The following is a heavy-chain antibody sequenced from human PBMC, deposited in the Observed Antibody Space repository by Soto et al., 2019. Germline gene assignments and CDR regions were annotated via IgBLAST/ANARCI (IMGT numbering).Heavy chain of an antibody. V-gene: IGHV3-11*01. J-gene: IGHJ6*02. CDR3: ARTGIFGVVIAYYYYGMDV. CDR1: GFTFSGYA. D-gene: IGHD3-3*01. CDR2: ISSSGSTI. Sequence: PGGSLRLSCAASGFTFSGYAMSWVRQSPGKGLEWVSYISSSGSTIYYADSVKGRFTISRDNAKNSLYLQMNSLRAEDTAVYYCARTGIFGVVIAYYYYGMDVWGQGTTVTVSS.